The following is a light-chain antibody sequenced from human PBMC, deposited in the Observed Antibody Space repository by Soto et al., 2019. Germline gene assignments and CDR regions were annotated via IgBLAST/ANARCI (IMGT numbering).Light chain of an antibody. CDR2: EVD. Sequence: QSALTQPASVSGSPGQSITISCTGTNSDVGDYDYVSWYQQHPGKAPKLIIYEVDNRPSGVSNRFLGSKSGNTASLTISGLQAEDEADYYCGTWDSSLSAVFGGGTKVTVL. CDR1: NSDVGDYDY. V-gene: IGLV2-14*01. J-gene: IGLJ2*01. CDR3: GTWDSSLSAV.